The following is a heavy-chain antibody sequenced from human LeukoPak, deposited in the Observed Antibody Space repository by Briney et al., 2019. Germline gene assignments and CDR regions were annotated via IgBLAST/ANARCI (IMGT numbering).Heavy chain of an antibody. J-gene: IGHJ4*02. D-gene: IGHD3-16*01. V-gene: IGHV1-2*06. Sequence: ASVKVSCKASGYTFTGYYMHWVRQAPGQGLEWMGRINPNSGGTNYAQKFQGRVTMTTDTSTSTAYMELRSLRSDDTAVYYCAILRYHSGGYWGQGTLVTVSS. CDR2: INPNSGGT. CDR3: AILRYHSGGY. CDR1: GYTFTGYY.